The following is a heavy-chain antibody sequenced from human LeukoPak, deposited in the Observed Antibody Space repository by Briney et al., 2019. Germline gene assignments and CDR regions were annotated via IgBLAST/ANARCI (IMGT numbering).Heavy chain of an antibody. J-gene: IGHJ6*02. D-gene: IGHD3-16*01. CDR1: GFTFSSYW. V-gene: IGHV3-7*03. Sequence: GGSLRLSCAASGFTFSSYWMNWARQAPGKGLEWVASINHNGNVNYYGDSVRGRFTISRDNAKNSLYLQMSNLRAADTAVYFCARGGGLDVWGQGATLTVSS. CDR2: INHNGNVN. CDR3: ARGGGLDV.